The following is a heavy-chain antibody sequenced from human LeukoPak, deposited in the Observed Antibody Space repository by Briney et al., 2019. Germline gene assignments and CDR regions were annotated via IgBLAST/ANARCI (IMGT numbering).Heavy chain of an antibody. CDR2: FIPIFGTA. Sequence: SSVKVSCKASGGTFSSYAIIWVRQAPGQGLEWMVGFIPIFGTANYAQKLQGRVTITAEKSTSTAYMELSSRRSEDTAVYYCARDGRDGYNFDYWGQGTLVTVSS. J-gene: IGHJ4*02. CDR3: ARDGRDGYNFDY. V-gene: IGHV1-69*06. D-gene: IGHD5-24*01. CDR1: GGTFSSYA.